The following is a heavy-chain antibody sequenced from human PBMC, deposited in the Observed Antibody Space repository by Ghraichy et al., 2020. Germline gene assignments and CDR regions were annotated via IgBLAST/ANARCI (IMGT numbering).Heavy chain of an antibody. CDR1: GFTFSTYW. CDR3: ARALQSGNSGLGY. CDR2: LNSDGTIT. V-gene: IGHV3-74*01. Sequence: GGSLRLSCAASGFTFSTYWMHWVRQAPGKGLVWISRLNSDGTITDYADSVKGRFTISRDNAKTTLYLQMNSLSAEDTAVYYCARALQSGNSGLGYWGQGTLVTVSS. J-gene: IGHJ4*02. D-gene: IGHD1-7*01.